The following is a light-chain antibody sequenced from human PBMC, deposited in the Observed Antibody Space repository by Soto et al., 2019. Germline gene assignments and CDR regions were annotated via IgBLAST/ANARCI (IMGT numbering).Light chain of an antibody. Sequence: QSVLTQPASMSGSPGQSITISCTGTSSDVGGYNYVSWYQQHPGKAPKLMIYEVINRPSGVSNRFSGSKSGNTASLTISGLQAEDGADYYRSSYTSSNTRVVFGGGTKLTVL. CDR1: SSDVGGYNY. J-gene: IGLJ2*01. CDR2: EVI. V-gene: IGLV2-14*01. CDR3: SSYTSSNTRVV.